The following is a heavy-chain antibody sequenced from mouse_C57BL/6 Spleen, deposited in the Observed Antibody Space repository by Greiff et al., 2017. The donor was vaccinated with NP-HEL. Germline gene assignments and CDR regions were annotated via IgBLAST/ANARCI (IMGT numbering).Heavy chain of an antibody. Sequence: VQLQQSGPELVKPGASVKISCKASGYTFTDYYMNWVKQSHGKSLEWIGDINPNNGGTSYNQKFKGKATLTVDKSSSTAYMELRSLTSEDSAVYYWARRHEGSPFDYWGQGTTLTVSS. CDR3: ARRHEGSPFDY. J-gene: IGHJ2*01. CDR2: INPNNGGT. V-gene: IGHV1-26*01. D-gene: IGHD6-1*01. CDR1: GYTFTDYY.